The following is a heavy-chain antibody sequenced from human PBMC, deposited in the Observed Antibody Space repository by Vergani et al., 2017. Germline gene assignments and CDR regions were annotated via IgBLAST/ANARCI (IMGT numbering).Heavy chain of an antibody. D-gene: IGHD2-21*01. Sequence: EVLLVESGGGLVQPGGSLRLSCAASGFTFSAYWMNWVRQAPGKGLEWVANIKQDGSEKYYVDSVKGRFTISRDNANNLVYLQMSSVRADDTAVYYCAKRVIANYYMDVWGTGTTVTASS. V-gene: IGHV3-7*01. CDR3: AKRVIANYYMDV. J-gene: IGHJ6*03. CDR1: GFTFSAYW. CDR2: IKQDGSEK.